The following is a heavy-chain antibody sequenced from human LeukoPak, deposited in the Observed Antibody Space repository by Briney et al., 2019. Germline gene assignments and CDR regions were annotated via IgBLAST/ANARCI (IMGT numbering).Heavy chain of an antibody. D-gene: IGHD3-9*01. J-gene: IGHJ3*02. CDR2: IETKTDGGTT. Sequence: PGGSLRLSCAASGFTFSNAWMSWVRQARGEGLEWVGRIETKTDGGTTDYAAPVKGRFTISRDDSKNTVYLQMNSLKTEDTAVYYCTTDGTDDILTGYYPITDAFDIWGQGTVVTVSS. CDR1: GFTFSNAW. CDR3: TTDGTDDILTGYYPITDAFDI. V-gene: IGHV3-15*04.